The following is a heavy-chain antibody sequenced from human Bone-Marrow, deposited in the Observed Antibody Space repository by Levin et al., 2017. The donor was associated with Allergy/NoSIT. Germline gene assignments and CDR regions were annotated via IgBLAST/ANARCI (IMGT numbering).Heavy chain of an antibody. Sequence: GGSLRLSCVASGFTVSSYWMYWVRQVPGKGLMYVSRIKSDGTTNYAESVEGRFTISRDSAKNTLYLQMNSLRVEDTGVYYCAASSIFWGQGAPVTVSS. J-gene: IGHJ4*02. CDR3: AASSIF. CDR1: GFTVSSYW. D-gene: IGHD6-13*01. CDR2: IKSDGTT. V-gene: IGHV3-74*01.